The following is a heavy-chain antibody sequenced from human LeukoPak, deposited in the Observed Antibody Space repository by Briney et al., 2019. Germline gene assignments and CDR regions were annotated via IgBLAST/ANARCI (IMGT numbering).Heavy chain of an antibody. J-gene: IGHJ4*02. CDR1: GFTFSSYG. V-gene: IGHV3-23*01. CDR2: ISGSGGST. CDR3: AKDRSAWLQSSSFDY. D-gene: IGHD5-24*01. Sequence: GGSLRLSCAASGFTFSSYGMSWVRQAPGKGLEWVSAISGSGGSTYYADSVKGRFTISRDNAKNSLYLQMNSLRAEDMALYYCAKDRSAWLQSSSFDYWGQGTLVTVSS.